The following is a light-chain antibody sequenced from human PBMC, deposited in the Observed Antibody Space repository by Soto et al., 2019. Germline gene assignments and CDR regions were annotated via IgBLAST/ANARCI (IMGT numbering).Light chain of an antibody. V-gene: IGKV3-15*01. CDR2: SAS. J-gene: IGKJ2*01. Sequence: EIVMTQSPATLSVSPGERATLSCRASQSISTELAWYQQKPGQPPRLLIYSASTRATGVPARFPGSGSGSEFALTISGQQSEDFAVYYCQQGHNWPLTFGQGTRLEI. CDR3: QQGHNWPLT. CDR1: QSISTE.